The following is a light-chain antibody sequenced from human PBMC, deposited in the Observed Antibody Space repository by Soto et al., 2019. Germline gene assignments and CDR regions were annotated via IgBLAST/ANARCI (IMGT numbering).Light chain of an antibody. V-gene: IGKV3-11*01. J-gene: IGKJ5*01. CDR2: DAS. CDR3: QQRSNWPPIT. CDR1: QSANTF. Sequence: IVLTQSPGTLSLSTGEGATLSCRASQSANTFLVWYQQRPGETPRLLIHDASHRAAGSPARFSGSGFGTDFTLTISSLEPEDAAVYYCQQRSNWPPITFGQGTRLEIK.